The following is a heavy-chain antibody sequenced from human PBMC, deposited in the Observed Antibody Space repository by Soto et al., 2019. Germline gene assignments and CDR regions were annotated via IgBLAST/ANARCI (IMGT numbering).Heavy chain of an antibody. D-gene: IGHD3-3*01. CDR3: ARERADFWSGYYTGVPDY. Sequence: QVQLQESGPGLVKPSETLSLTCTVSGGSISSYYWSWIRQPPGKGLEWIGYIYYSGSTNYNPSLKSRVTISVDTSKNQCSLKLSSVTAADTAVYYCARERADFWSGYYTGVPDYWGQGTLVTVSS. J-gene: IGHJ4*02. V-gene: IGHV4-59*01. CDR1: GGSISSYY. CDR2: IYYSGST.